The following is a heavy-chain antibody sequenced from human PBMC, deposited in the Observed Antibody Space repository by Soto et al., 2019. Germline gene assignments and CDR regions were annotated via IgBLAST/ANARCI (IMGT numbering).Heavy chain of an antibody. J-gene: IGHJ6*02. V-gene: IGHV1-69*01. CDR3: ASNLLQGSYSAYYYYGMDV. D-gene: IGHD1-26*01. CDR2: IIPIFGTA. Sequence: QVQLVQSGAEVKKPGSSVKVSCTASGGTFSSYAISWVRQAPGQGLEWMGGIIPIFGTANYAQKFQGRVTITADESTSTAYMELSSLRSEDTAVYYCASNLLQGSYSAYYYYGMDVWGQGTTVTVSS. CDR1: GGTFSSYA.